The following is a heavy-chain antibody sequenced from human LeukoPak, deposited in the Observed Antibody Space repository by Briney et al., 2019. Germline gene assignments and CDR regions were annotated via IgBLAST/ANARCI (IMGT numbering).Heavy chain of an antibody. CDR1: GFTFSTYN. Sequence: GGSLRLSCAASGFTFSTYNMNWVRQAPGKGLEWVSSISGSSSYIYYADSVKGRFTISRDNAKNSLYLQMNSLRAEDTAVYYCARDPSIRYFDWLLSYMDVWGKGTTVTISS. CDR2: ISGSSSYI. D-gene: IGHD3-9*01. CDR3: ARDPSIRYFDWLLSYMDV. V-gene: IGHV3-21*01. J-gene: IGHJ6*03.